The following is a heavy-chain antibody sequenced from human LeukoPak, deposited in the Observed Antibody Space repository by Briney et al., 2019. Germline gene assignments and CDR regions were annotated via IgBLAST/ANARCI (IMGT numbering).Heavy chain of an antibody. D-gene: IGHD3-22*01. CDR3: ARSFPYYYDNTGHYYFDY. CDR1: GYSLTTYY. Sequence: ASVKVSCKASGYSLTTYYMHWVRQAPGQGLEWMAIINPSGGGTNYAQKFQDRVTITSDTSATTVYMELSSLRSEDTAVYYCARSFPYYYDNTGHYYFDYWGQGSLVTVSA. CDR2: INPSGGGT. J-gene: IGHJ4*02. V-gene: IGHV1-46*01.